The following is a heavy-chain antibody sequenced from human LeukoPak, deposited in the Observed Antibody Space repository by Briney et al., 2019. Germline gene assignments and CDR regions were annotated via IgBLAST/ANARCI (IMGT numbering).Heavy chain of an antibody. CDR1: GYTLTELS. CDR2: FDPEDGET. V-gene: IGHV1-24*01. J-gene: IGHJ3*02. Sequence: ASVKVSCKVSGYTLTELSMHWVRQAPGKGLEWMGGFDPEDGETIYAQKFQGRVTMTEDTSTDTAYMELSSLRSEDTAVNYCATGGVSRYAFDIWGQGTMVTVSS. CDR3: ATGGVSRYAFDI.